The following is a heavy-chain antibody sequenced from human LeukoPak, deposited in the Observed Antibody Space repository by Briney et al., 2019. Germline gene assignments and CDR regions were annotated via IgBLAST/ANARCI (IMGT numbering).Heavy chain of an antibody. D-gene: IGHD6-13*01. CDR3: ARGPYSSSRGPFDY. Sequence: GGSLRLSCAASGFTVSSNYMSWVRQAPGKGLEWVSVIYSGGSTYYADSVKGRFTISRDNSKNTLYLQMNSLRAEDTAVYYCARGPYSSSRGPFDYWGQGTLVTVSS. CDR1: GFTVSSNY. V-gene: IGHV3-53*01. CDR2: IYSGGST. J-gene: IGHJ4*02.